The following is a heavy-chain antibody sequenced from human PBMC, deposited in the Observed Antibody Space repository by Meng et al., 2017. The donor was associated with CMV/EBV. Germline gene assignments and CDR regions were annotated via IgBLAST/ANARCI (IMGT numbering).Heavy chain of an antibody. D-gene: IGHD3-3*01. CDR3: AKAGDWSGSSRYFDY. CDR2: ISGGGAYT. V-gene: IGHV3-23*01. CDR1: GLTFSNYA. Sequence: SGLTFSNYAMNWVRRAPGKGLEWVSGISGGGAYTYYSDSVKGRFTISRDNSKNTLYVQMNSLRAEDTAVYYCAKAGDWSGSSRYFDYWGQGILVTVSS. J-gene: IGHJ4*02.